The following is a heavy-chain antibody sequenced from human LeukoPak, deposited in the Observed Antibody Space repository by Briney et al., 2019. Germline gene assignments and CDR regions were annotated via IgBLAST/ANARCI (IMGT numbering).Heavy chain of an antibody. CDR2: IRYDGSNR. CDR1: GFTFSNYG. J-gene: IGHJ3*02. Sequence: GGSLRLFCAASGFTFSNYGMHWVRQAPGKGLEWLTFIRYDGSNRYTVDSVRGRFIISRDNSKNTLFLQMNSLRVEDTAVYYCAKDVRGYSTLPDIWGQGTMVIVSS. V-gene: IGHV3-30*02. D-gene: IGHD5-24*01. CDR3: AKDVRGYSTLPDI.